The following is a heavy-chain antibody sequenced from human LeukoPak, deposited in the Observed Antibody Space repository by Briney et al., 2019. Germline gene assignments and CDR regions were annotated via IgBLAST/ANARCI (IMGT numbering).Heavy chain of an antibody. V-gene: IGHV3-23*01. CDR3: AKGWHGQPIFDS. Sequence: PGGSLRLSCVASGFTFSSYGMSWVRQAPGKGLEWVSSIRDTASTTEYADSVRGRFTISRDNSNNTLYLHMNSLRAEDTAFYYCAKGWHGQPIFDSWGQGTLVTVSS. J-gene: IGHJ4*02. D-gene: IGHD2-15*01. CDR1: GFTFSSYG. CDR2: IRDTASTT.